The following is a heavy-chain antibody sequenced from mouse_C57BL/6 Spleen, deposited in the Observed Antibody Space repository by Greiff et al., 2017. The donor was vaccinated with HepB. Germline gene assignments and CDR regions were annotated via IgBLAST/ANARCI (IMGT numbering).Heavy chain of an antibody. V-gene: IGHV3-6*01. D-gene: IGHD1-1*01. J-gene: IGHJ1*03. CDR2: ISYDGSN. Sequence: DVKLQESGPGLVKPSQSLSLTCSVTGYSITSGYYWNWIRQFPGNILEWMGYISYDGSNNYNPSLKNRISITRDTSKNQFFLKLNSVTTEDTATYYCARGQLLRMGYFDVWGTGTTVTVSS. CDR1: GYSITSGYY. CDR3: ARGQLLRMGYFDV.